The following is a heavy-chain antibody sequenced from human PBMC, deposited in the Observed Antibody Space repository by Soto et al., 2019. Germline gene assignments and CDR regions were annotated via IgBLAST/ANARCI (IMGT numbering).Heavy chain of an antibody. CDR1: GGTFSSYA. J-gene: IGHJ5*02. Sequence: SVKVSCKASGGTFSSYAISWVRQAPGQGLEWMGGIIPIFGTANYAQKFQGRVTITADESTSTAYMELSSLRSEDTAVYYCARVYTRDSSGYYSESFDPWGQGTLVT. D-gene: IGHD3-22*01. CDR3: ARVYTRDSSGYYSESFDP. V-gene: IGHV1-69*13. CDR2: IIPIFGTA.